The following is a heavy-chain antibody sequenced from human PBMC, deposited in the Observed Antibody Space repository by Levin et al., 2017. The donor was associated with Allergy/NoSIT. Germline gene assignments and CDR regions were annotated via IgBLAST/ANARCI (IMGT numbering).Heavy chain of an antibody. J-gene: IGHJ4*02. CDR3: AKALGYFDY. CDR1: GFTFSNYG. Sequence: GGSLRLSCAASGFTFSNYGMHWVRQAPGKGLEWVAVIWFDGSNEYYADSVKGRFTISRDNSKNTLYLQMNSLRVEDTAIYYCAKALGYFDYWGQGILVTVSS. V-gene: IGHV3-33*06. CDR2: IWFDGSNE. D-gene: IGHD3-16*01.